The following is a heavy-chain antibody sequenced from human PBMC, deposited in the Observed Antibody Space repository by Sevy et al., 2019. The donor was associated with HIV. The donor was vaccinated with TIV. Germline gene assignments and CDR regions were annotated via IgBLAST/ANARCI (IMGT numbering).Heavy chain of an antibody. J-gene: IGHJ3*02. D-gene: IGHD2-15*01. CDR2: IYYSGST. V-gene: IGHV4-31*03. Sequence: SETLSLTCTVSGGSISSGGYYWSWIRQHPGKGLEWIGYIYYSGSTYYNPSLKSRVTISVDTSKNQFSLKLSSVTAADTAVYYCARGPDRDIVVVVAATLDAFDIWGQGTMVTVSS. CDR1: GGSISSGGYY. CDR3: ARGPDRDIVVVVAATLDAFDI.